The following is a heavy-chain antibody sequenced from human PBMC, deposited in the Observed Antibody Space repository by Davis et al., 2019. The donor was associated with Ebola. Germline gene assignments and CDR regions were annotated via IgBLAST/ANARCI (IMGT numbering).Heavy chain of an antibody. V-gene: IGHV1-69*13. D-gene: IGHD3-3*01. CDR3: ATTSLLRFLEWLLFAY. CDR2: IIPIFGTA. CDR1: GGTFSSYA. J-gene: IGHJ4*02. Sequence: SVKVSCKASGGTFSSYAISWVRQAPGQGLEWMGGIIPIFGTANYAQKFQGRVTITADESTSTAYMELSSLRSEDTAVYYCATTSLLRFLEWLLFAYWGQGTLVTVSS.